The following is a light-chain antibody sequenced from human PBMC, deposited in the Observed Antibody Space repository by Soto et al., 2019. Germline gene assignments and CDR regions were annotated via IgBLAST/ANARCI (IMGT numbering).Light chain of an antibody. V-gene: IGKV3-15*01. CDR2: GAS. CDR1: QSVTYN. Sequence: EIVMTQSPATLSVSPGERATLSCRASQSVTYNLAWYQQKPGQAPRLLIYGASTRATGIPARFSGSGSGTEFTLTISSLQSEDFAVYYCQQYNDWPRSFGQGTKLEIK. J-gene: IGKJ2*03. CDR3: QQYNDWPRS.